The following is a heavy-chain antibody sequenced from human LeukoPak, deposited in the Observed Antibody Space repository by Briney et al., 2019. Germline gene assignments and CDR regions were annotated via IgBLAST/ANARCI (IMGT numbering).Heavy chain of an antibody. CDR2: ISAYNGNT. D-gene: IGHD4-17*01. V-gene: IGHV1-18*01. CDR3: ARVQEEDDYGDYRNWFDP. Sequence: GASVKVSCKASGYIFSNFFSSYGITWVRQAPGQGLEWMGWISAYNGNTNYAQKLQGRVTMTTDTSTSTAYMELRSLRSDDTAVYYCARVQEEDDYGDYRNWFDPWGQGTLVTVSS. J-gene: IGHJ5*02. CDR1: GYIFSNFFSSYG.